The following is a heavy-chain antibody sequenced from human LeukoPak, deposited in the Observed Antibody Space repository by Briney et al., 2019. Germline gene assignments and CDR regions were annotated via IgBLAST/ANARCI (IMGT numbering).Heavy chain of an antibody. V-gene: IGHV1-2*02. CDR1: GYTFTAYY. CDR2: INPNSGGT. D-gene: IGHD1-26*01. Sequence: ASVKVSCKASGYTFTAYYMHWVRQAPGQGLEWMGWINPNSGGTNYAQKLQGRVTMTRDTSISTAYMELSRLRSDDTAVYYCATRSSIVGAAGVDYWGQGTLVTVSS. J-gene: IGHJ4*02. CDR3: ATRSSIVGAAGVDY.